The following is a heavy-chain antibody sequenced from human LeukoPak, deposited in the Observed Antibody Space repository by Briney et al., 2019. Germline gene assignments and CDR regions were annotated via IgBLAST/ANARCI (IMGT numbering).Heavy chain of an antibody. CDR1: GGSISSSSYY. CDR3: ARDWVYDSSVNWFDP. CDR2: IYYSGST. D-gene: IGHD3-22*01. J-gene: IGHJ5*02. V-gene: IGHV4-39*02. Sequence: SETLSLTCTVSGGSISSSSYYWGWIRQPPGKGLEWIGSIYYSGSTYYNPSLKSRVTISVDTSKNQFSLKLSSVTAADTAVYYCARDWVYDSSVNWFDPWGQGTLVTVSS.